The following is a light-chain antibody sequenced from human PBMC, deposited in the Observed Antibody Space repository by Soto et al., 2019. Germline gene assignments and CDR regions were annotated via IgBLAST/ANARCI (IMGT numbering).Light chain of an antibody. V-gene: IGLV1-40*01. Sequence: QSVLTQPPSVSGAPGQRVTISCTGNSSNIGAGYDVHWYQQLPGRAPKLLIHGNSNRPSGVPDRFSGSKSGTSASLAITGLQAEDEADYYCQSYDSSLSGSVFGGGTKLTVL. CDR2: GNS. CDR3: QSYDSSLSGSV. J-gene: IGLJ2*01. CDR1: SSNIGAGYD.